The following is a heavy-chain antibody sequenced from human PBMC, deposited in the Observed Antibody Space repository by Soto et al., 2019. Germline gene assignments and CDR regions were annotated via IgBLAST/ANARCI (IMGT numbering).Heavy chain of an antibody. J-gene: IGHJ5*02. V-gene: IGHV1-69*13. CDR2: IIPIFGTA. CDR1: GGTFSSYA. Sequence: SVKVSCKASGGTFSSYAISWVRQAPGQGLEWMGGIIPIFGTANYAQKFQGRVTITADESTSTAYMELSSLRSEDTAVYYCGRQGGLVDGNWFDPWGQGTLVTVSS. CDR3: GRQGGLVDGNWFDP. D-gene: IGHD1-26*01.